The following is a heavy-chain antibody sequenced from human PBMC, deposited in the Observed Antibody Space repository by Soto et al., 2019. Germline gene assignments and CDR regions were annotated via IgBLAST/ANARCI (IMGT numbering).Heavy chain of an antibody. CDR2: IYHSGST. CDR1: GGSISSGGYS. Sequence: QLQLQESGSGLVKPSQTLSLTCAVSGGSISSGGYSWSWIRQPPGKGLEWIGYIYHSGSTNYNPSLKSRITISVDRSKNQSSLKLSSVTAADTAVYYCAAGGGLPRYYWGQGTLVTVSS. V-gene: IGHV4-30-2*01. CDR3: AAGGGLPRYY. D-gene: IGHD5-12*01. J-gene: IGHJ4*02.